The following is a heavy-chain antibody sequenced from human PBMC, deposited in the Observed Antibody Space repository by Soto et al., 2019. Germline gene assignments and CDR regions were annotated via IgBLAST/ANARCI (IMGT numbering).Heavy chain of an antibody. V-gene: IGHV5-51*01. CDR2: IYPGDSDT. CDR3: ARVYYYDRSGYYPDPYYFEY. CDR1: GYSFTSYW. D-gene: IGHD3-22*01. J-gene: IGHJ4*02. Sequence: PGESLKISCKGSGYSFTSYWIGRVRQMPGKGLEWMGIIYPGDSDTRYSPSFQGQVTISADKSISTAYLQWSSLKASDTAMYYCARVYYYDRSGYYPDPYYFEYWGQGTLVTVSS.